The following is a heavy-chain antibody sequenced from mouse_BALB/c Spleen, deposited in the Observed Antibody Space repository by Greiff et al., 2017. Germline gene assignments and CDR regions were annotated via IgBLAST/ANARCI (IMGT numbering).Heavy chain of an antibody. D-gene: IGHD1-1*01. CDR2: ILPGSGST. V-gene: IGHV1-9*01. Sequence: QVQLQQSGAELMKPGASVKISCKATGYTFSSYWIEWVKQRPGHGLEWIGEILPGSGSTNYNEKFKGKATFTADTSSNTAYMQLSSLTSEDSAVYYCAREGYYGRAGFDYWGQGTTLTVSS. CDR1: GYTFSSYW. J-gene: IGHJ2*01. CDR3: AREGYYGRAGFDY.